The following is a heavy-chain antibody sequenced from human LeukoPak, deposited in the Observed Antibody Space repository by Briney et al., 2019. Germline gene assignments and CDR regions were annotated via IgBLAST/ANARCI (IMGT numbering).Heavy chain of an antibody. CDR3: AGDRYSSSWLDAFDI. V-gene: IGHV3-53*01. J-gene: IGHJ3*02. CDR2: IYSGGST. Sequence: GGSLRLSCAASGFTVSSNYMSWVRQAPGKGLEWVSVIYSGGSTYYADSVKGRFTISRDNSKNTLYLQMNSLRAEDTAVYYCAGDRYSSSWLDAFDIWGQGTMVTVSS. D-gene: IGHD6-13*01. CDR1: GFTVSSNY.